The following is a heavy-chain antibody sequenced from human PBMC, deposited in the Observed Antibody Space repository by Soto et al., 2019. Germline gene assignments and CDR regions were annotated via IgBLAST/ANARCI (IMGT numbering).Heavy chain of an antibody. J-gene: IGHJ5*02. CDR1: GYTCTGYY. CDR2: INPNSGGT. Sequence: AAVKVSCKASGYTCTGYYMHGLVQPAGQGLEWMGWINPNSGGTNYAQKFQGRVTMTRDTSISTAYMELSRLRSDDTAVYYCARDWGSSATNWFDPWGQGTLVTVSS. V-gene: IGHV1-2*02. CDR3: ARDWGSSATNWFDP. D-gene: IGHD6-6*01.